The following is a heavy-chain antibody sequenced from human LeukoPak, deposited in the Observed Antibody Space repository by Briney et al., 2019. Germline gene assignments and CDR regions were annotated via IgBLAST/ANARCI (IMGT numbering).Heavy chain of an antibody. Sequence: PSETLSLTCTVSGGSISSYYWSWIRQPPGKGLEWIGYIYTSGSTNYNPSLKSRVTISVDTSKNQFSLKLSSVTVADTAVYYCARQDSSSDYWGQGTLVTVSS. J-gene: IGHJ4*02. CDR3: ARQDSSSDY. CDR1: GGSISSYY. CDR2: IYTSGST. V-gene: IGHV4-4*09. D-gene: IGHD6-6*01.